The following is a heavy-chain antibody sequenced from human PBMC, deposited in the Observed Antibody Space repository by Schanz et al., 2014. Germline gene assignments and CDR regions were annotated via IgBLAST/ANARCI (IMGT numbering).Heavy chain of an antibody. CDR2: ISSVGISK. V-gene: IGHV3-11*01. J-gene: IGHJ6*02. CDR3: ARQRSYFYAMDV. CDR1: GFTFSDYY. Sequence: QVQLVESGGGVVQPGGSLRLSCAASGFTFSDYYMSWVRQAPGKGLEWVSYISSVGISKYYADPVKGRFTISRDSAKNSLYLQMNSLRAEDTAVYYCARQRSYFYAMDVWGQGTTVTVSS.